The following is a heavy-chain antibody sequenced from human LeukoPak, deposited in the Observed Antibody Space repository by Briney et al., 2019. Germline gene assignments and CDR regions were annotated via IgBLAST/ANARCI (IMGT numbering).Heavy chain of an antibody. CDR2: IYYSGST. CDR3: ARAIAAAGTSFDY. J-gene: IGHJ4*02. Sequence: SQTLSLTCTVSGGSISSGDYYWSWILQPPGKGLEWIGYIYYSGSTYYNPPLKSRVTISVDTSKNQFSLKLSSVTAADTAVYYCARAIAAAGTSFDYWGQGTLVTVSS. CDR1: GGSISSGDYY. D-gene: IGHD6-13*01. V-gene: IGHV4-30-4*08.